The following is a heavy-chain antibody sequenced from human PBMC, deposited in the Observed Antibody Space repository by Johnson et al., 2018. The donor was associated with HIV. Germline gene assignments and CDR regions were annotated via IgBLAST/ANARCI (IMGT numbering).Heavy chain of an antibody. CDR2: ISVSGGST. Sequence: VQLVESGGGVVQPGRSLRLSCAASGFTFSSHAMHWVRQAPGKGLEWVSGISVSGGSTYYADSVKGRFTISRDNSKNTLYLQMDSLSAEDTAVYYCAKDQVLPYWGQGTMVTVSS. D-gene: IGHD2/OR15-2a*01. CDR3: AKDQVLPY. J-gene: IGHJ3*01. V-gene: IGHV3-23*04. CDR1: GFTFSSHA.